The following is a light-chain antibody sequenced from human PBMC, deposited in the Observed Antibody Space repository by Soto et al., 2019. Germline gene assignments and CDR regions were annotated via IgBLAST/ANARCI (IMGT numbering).Light chain of an antibody. Sequence: LTISLVTVSLTKGERTSLSCRASQRVGSNYLAWFQQRPGQAPRLLISGASSRATCIPDRFSGSGSGTDFTLTISRLEAEDCAVYYCLHSACLPHRFCQGARPAI. CDR2: GAS. CDR1: QRVGSNY. V-gene: IGKV3-20*01. J-gene: IGKJ5*01. CDR3: LHSACLPHR.